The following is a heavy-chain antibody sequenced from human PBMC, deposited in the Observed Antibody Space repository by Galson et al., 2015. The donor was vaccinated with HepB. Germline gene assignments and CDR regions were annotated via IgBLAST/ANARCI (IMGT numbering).Heavy chain of an antibody. Sequence: QSGAEVKKPGESLKISCKGSGYSFTSYWIGWVRQMPGKGLEWMGIIYPGDSDTRYSPSFQGQVTISADKSISTAYLQWSSLKASDTATYYCARPKGYGDLGRGAFDIWGQGTMVTVSS. V-gene: IGHV5-51*03. CDR3: ARPKGYGDLGRGAFDI. D-gene: IGHD4-17*01. CDR1: GYSFTSYW. J-gene: IGHJ3*02. CDR2: IYPGDSDT.